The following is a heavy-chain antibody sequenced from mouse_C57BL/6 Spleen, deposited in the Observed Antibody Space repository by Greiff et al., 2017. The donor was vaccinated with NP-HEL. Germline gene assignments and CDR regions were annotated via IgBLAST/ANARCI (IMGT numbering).Heavy chain of an antibody. J-gene: IGHJ4*01. V-gene: IGHV5-12*01. D-gene: IGHD2-4*01. CDR2: ISNGGGST. Sequence: EVNLVESGGGLVQPGGSLKLSCAASGFTFSDYYMYWVRQTPEKRLEWVAYISNGGGSTYYPDTVKGRFTISRDNAKNTLYLQMSRLKSEDTAMYYCARQITGDYAMDYWGQGTSVTVSS. CDR1: GFTFSDYY. CDR3: ARQITGDYAMDY.